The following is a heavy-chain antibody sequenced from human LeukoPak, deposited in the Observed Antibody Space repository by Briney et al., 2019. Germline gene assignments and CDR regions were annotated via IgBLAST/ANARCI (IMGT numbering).Heavy chain of an antibody. V-gene: IGHV2-5*02. CDR1: GFSLTTRGVG. CDR3: ALRPKSGANWFDP. D-gene: IGHD1-26*01. J-gene: IGHJ5*02. CDR2: IYWDDDK. Sequence: ESGPTLVKPTQTLTLTCSFSGFSLTTRGVGVAWIRQLPAKALEWLALIYWDDDKAYSPSLKHRLTITKDTSKNQVVLTMTNMDPVDTATYFCALRPKSGANWFDPWGQGTLVTVSS.